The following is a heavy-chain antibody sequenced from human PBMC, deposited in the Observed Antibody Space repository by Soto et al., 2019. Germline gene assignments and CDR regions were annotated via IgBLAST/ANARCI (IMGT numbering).Heavy chain of an antibody. Sequence: QVQLVQSGAEVKKPGSSVKVSCKASGGTFSSYTISWVRQAPGQGLEWMGRIIPILGIANYAQKFQGRVTITADKSTSTAYMELSSLRSEDTAVYYCARGGSGWFCDYWGQGTLVTVSS. D-gene: IGHD6-19*01. J-gene: IGHJ4*02. CDR3: ARGGSGWFCDY. CDR2: IIPILGIA. CDR1: GGTFSSYT. V-gene: IGHV1-69*02.